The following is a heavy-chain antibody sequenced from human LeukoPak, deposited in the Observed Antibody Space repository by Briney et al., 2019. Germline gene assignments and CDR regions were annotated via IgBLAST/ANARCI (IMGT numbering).Heavy chain of an antibody. CDR1: GYTFTSYG. Sequence: ASVKVSCKASGYTFTSYGISWVRQAPGQGLEWMGWISAYNGNTNYAQKLQGRVTMTTDTSTSTAYMELRSLRSDDTAVYYCARDLDSRGITIFGVVIRGASDIWGQGTMVTVPS. V-gene: IGHV1-18*01. CDR2: ISAYNGNT. D-gene: IGHD3-3*01. J-gene: IGHJ3*02. CDR3: ARDLDSRGITIFGVVIRGASDI.